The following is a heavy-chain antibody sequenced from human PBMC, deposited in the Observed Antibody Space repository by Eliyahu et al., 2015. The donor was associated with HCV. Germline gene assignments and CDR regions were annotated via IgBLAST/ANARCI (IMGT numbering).Heavy chain of an antibody. D-gene: IGHD6-19*01. CDR1: GYTFTNYX. Sequence: QVQLVQSGAEMKKPGASVKISCEASGYTFTNYXIPWVRQAPGQGPEWIGRINPGAVXAQRFQGRVTMTRDLSARTVFMELSSLRSDDSAVYYCARGPAVADHFDYWGQGTLVTVSS. CDR3: ARGPAVADHFDY. J-gene: IGHJ4*02. CDR2: INPGA. V-gene: IGHV1-46*01.